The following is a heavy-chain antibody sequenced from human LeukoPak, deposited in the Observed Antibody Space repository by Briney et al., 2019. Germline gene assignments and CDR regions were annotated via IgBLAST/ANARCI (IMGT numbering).Heavy chain of an antibody. CDR2: INHSGST. CDR1: GGSFSGYY. Sequence: PSETLSLTCAVYGGSFSGYYWSWIRKPPGKGMEWIGEINHSGSTNYNPSLKSRVTISVDTSKNQFSLKLSSVTAADTAVYYCARVVRGDEEDYWGQGTLVTVSS. CDR3: ARVVRGDEEDY. V-gene: IGHV4-34*01. D-gene: IGHD7-27*01. J-gene: IGHJ4*02.